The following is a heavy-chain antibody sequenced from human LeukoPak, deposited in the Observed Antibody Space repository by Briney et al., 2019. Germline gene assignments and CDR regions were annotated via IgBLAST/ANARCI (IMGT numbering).Heavy chain of an antibody. CDR1: GFTFSGSP. D-gene: IGHD6-13*01. Sequence: GGSLRLSCAASGFTFSGSPMHWVRQASGKGLEWLRRIRSKADSYTTAYAASVKGRFIVSRDDSKNTAYLQMNSLKTEDTAVYYCRAAADLNDYWGQGTLVTVSS. CDR3: RAAADLNDY. J-gene: IGHJ4*02. CDR2: IRSKADSYTT. V-gene: IGHV3-73*01.